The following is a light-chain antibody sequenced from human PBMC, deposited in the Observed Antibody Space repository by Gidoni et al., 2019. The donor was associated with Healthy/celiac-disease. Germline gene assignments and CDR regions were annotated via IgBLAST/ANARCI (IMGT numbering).Light chain of an antibody. CDR3: QQSYSTLLT. CDR1: QSISSY. J-gene: IGKJ4*01. CDR2: AAS. Sequence: DIQMTQSPSSLSASVGDRVTITCRVSQSISSYLNWYQQKPGKAPKLLIYAASSLQSGVPSRFSGSGSGTDFTLTISSLQPEDFATYYCQQSYSTLLTCGGGTKVEIK. V-gene: IGKV1-39*01.